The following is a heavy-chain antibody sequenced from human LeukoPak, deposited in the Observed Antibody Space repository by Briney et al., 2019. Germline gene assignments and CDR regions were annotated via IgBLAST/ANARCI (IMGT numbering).Heavy chain of an antibody. D-gene: IGHD4-17*01. Sequence: SETLSLTCTVSGGSISSYYWSWIRQPAGKGLEWIGSIYYSGSTYYNPSLKSRVTISVDTSKNQFSLKLSSVTAADTAVYYCARLTTVNYYFDYWGQGTLVTVSS. V-gene: IGHV4-59*05. CDR2: IYYSGST. CDR1: GGSISSYY. CDR3: ARLTTVNYYFDY. J-gene: IGHJ4*02.